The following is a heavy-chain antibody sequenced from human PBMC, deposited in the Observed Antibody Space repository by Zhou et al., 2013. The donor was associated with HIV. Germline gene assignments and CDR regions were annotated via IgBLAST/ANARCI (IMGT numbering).Heavy chain of an antibody. CDR1: GYTFMRYG. CDR2: ITTYNGDT. Sequence: QVQLVQSGAEVKKTGASVKVSCKASGYTFMRYGISWVRQAPGQGLEWMGWITTYNGDTNYAQKFQGRVTMTTDTSTTTVYMELSSLRSDDTAVYYCARDGKGMIRGVIGAFDIWGQGTMVTVSS. J-gene: IGHJ3*02. D-gene: IGHD3-10*01. V-gene: IGHV1-18*01. CDR3: ARDGKGMIRGVIGAFDI.